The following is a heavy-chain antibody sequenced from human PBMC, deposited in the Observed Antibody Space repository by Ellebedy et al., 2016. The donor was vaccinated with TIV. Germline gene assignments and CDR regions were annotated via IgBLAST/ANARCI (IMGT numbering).Heavy chain of an antibody. CDR3: ARQNPAYSSGQVSPIGH. J-gene: IGHJ4*02. CDR1: GFTFSSYS. V-gene: IGHV3-21*01. CDR2: IDSTSTYI. D-gene: IGHD6-19*01. Sequence: ESLKISCAASGFTFSSYSMGWVRQAPGKGLEWVSSIDSTSTYINYADSLRGRLTISRDHAKDSLYLQMNSLRAEDTAVYYCARQNPAYSSGQVSPIGHWGQGALVTVSS.